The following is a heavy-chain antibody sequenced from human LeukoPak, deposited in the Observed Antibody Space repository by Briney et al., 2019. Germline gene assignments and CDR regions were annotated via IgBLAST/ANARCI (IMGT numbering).Heavy chain of an antibody. D-gene: IGHD1-1*01. CDR1: GYTLTELS. J-gene: IGHJ4*02. V-gene: IGHV1-24*01. Sequence: ASVKVSCKVSGYTLTELSMHWVRQAPGKGLEWMGGFDPEDGETIYAQKFQGRVTMTEDTSTDTAYMELSSLRSEDAAVYYCATELEPNDLFDYWGQGTLVTVSS. CDR3: ATELEPNDLFDY. CDR2: FDPEDGET.